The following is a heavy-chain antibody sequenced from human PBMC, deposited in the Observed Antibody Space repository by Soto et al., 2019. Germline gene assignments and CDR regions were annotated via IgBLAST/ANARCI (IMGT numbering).Heavy chain of an antibody. D-gene: IGHD3-10*01. CDR2: INHSGST. V-gene: IGHV4-34*01. Sequence: QVQLQQWGAGLLKPSETLSLTCAVYGGSFSGYYWSWIRQPPGKGLEWIGEINHSGSTNYNPSLKSRVTISVDTSKNQFSLKLSSVTAADTAVYYCASGGVRYYYGSGSLGYWGQGTLVSVAS. J-gene: IGHJ4*02. CDR1: GGSFSGYY. CDR3: ASGGVRYYYGSGSLGY.